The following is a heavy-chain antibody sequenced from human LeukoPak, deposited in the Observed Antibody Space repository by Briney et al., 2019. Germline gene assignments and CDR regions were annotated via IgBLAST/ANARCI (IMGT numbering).Heavy chain of an antibody. J-gene: IGHJ4*02. CDR2: IYSGGST. CDR3: AKAYSSGPRGYFDY. D-gene: IGHD6-19*01. V-gene: IGHV3-53*04. CDR1: GFTVSSNY. Sequence: GGSLRLSCAASGFTVSSNYMSWVRQAPGKGLEWVSVIYSGGSTYYADSVKGRFTISRHNSKNTLYLQMNSLRAEDTAVYYCAKAYSSGPRGYFDYWGQGTLVTVSS.